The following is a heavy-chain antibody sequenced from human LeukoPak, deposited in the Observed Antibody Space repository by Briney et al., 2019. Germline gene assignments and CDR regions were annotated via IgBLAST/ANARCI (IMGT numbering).Heavy chain of an antibody. CDR2: MNPNSGNT. CDR3: ARVYYYGSGSYYSWFDP. D-gene: IGHD3-10*01. V-gene: IGHV1-8*01. CDR1: GYTFTSYD. Sequence: GASVKVSCKASGYTFTSYDINWVRQATGQGLEWMGWMNPNSGNTGYAQKFQGRVTMTRNTSISTAYMELSSLRSEDTAVYYCARVYYYGSGSYYSWFDPWGQGTLVTVSS. J-gene: IGHJ5*02.